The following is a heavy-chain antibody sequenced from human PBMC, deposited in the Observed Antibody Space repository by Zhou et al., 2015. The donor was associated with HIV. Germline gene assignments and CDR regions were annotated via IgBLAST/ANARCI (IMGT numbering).Heavy chain of an antibody. CDR2: INPNSGGT. Sequence: QVQLVQSGAEVKKPGASVKVSCKASGYTFTGYYMHWVRQAPGQGLEWMGWINPNSGGTNYAQKFQGWVTMTRDTSISTAYMELSRLRSDDTAVYYCARSVVRGVTRYYYYGMDVWGQGTTVTVSS. CDR1: GYTFTGYY. V-gene: IGHV1-2*04. CDR3: ARSVVRGVTRYYYYGMDV. D-gene: IGHD3-10*01. J-gene: IGHJ6*02.